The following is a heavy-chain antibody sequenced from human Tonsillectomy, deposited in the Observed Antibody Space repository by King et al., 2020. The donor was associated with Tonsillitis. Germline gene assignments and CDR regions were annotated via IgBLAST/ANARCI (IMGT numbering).Heavy chain of an antibody. CDR3: ATGGDVLLWFGDHVAAFDI. V-gene: IGHV3-33*08. CDR1: GFTFSAYG. Sequence: VQLVESGGGVVQLGRFLRLSCAASGFTFSAYGMHWVRQAPGKGLEWVAVIWFDGSNEYYADSVKGRFTISRDNSKNTLYLQMNSLRAEDTAVYYCATGGDVLLWFGDHVAAFDIWGRGTMVTVSS. D-gene: IGHD3-10*01. J-gene: IGHJ3*02. CDR2: IWFDGSNE.